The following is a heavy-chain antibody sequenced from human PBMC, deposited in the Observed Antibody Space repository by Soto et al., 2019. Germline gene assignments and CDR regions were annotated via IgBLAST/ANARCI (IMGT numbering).Heavy chain of an antibody. V-gene: IGHV1-18*01. CDR1: GYTFTSYG. J-gene: IGHJ4*02. CDR3: XXXXXVXXIXY. CDR2: ISAYNGNT. Sequence: QVQLVQSGAEVKKPGASVKVSCKASGYTFTSYGISWVRQAPGQGLEWMGWISAYNGNTKYAQKLQGRVTMTTDTSTSTAXXXXXXLXXXDTXXXXXXXXXXVXXIXYWGQGTLVTVSS.